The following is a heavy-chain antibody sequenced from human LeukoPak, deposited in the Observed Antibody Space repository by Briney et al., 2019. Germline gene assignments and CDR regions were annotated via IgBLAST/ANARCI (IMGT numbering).Heavy chain of an antibody. CDR2: IYSGGST. V-gene: IGHV3-53*04. CDR3: ARVPAMVAYYGMDV. CDR1: GFTISSNY. J-gene: IGHJ6*02. Sequence: GGSLRLSCAASGFTISSNYMSWVRQAPGKGLEWVSVIYSGGSTYCADSVKGRFTISRHNSKNTLYLQMNSLRAEDTAVYYCARVPAMVAYYGMDVWGQGTTVTVSS. D-gene: IGHD5-18*01.